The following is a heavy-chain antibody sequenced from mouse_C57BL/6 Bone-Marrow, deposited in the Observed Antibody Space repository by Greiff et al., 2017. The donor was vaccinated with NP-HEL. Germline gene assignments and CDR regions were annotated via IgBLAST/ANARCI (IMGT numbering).Heavy chain of an antibody. CDR3: ARGGYYDYGYFDV. D-gene: IGHD2-4*01. V-gene: IGHV1-47*01. CDR1: GYTFTTYP. Sequence: VKLQESGAELVKPGASVKMSRKASGYTFTTYPIEWMKQNHGKSLEWIGNFHPYNDDTKYNEKFKGKATLTVEKSSSTVYLELSRLTSDDSAVYYCARGGYYDYGYFDVWGTGTTVTVSS. J-gene: IGHJ1*03. CDR2: FHPYNDDT.